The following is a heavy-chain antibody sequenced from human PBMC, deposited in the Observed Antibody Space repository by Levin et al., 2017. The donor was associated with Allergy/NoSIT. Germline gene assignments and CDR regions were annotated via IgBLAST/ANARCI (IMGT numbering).Heavy chain of an antibody. CDR2: ISGSGGST. CDR1: GFTFSSYA. J-gene: IGHJ2*01. D-gene: IGHD4-17*01. V-gene: IGHV3-23*01. CDR3: AKDPTIDDGDYVSGVPYWYFDL. Sequence: GGSLRLSCAASGFTFSSYAMSWVRQAPGKGLEWVSAISGSGGSTYYADSVKGRFTISRDNSKNTLYLQMNSLRAEDTAVYYCAKDPTIDDGDYVSGVPYWYFDLWGRGTLVTVSS.